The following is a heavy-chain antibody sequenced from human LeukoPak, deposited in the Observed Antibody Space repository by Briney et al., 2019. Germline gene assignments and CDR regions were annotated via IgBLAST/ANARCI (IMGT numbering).Heavy chain of an antibody. V-gene: IGHV5-51*01. J-gene: IGHJ3*02. Sequence: GESLKISCQGSRAKFNKYWIGWVRQMPGKGLEYMGMIYPDDSETKYSPSFQGQVTISADKSISTAYLQRSSLKASDTAMYYCARRRDERGYKDIFDIWGQGTMVTVSS. CDR2: IYPDDSET. CDR3: ARRRDERGYKDIFDI. CDR1: RAKFNKYW. D-gene: IGHD5-18*01.